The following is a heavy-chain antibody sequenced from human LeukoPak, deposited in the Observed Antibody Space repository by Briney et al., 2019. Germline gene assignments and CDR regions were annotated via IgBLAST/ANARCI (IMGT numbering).Heavy chain of an antibody. CDR2: INHSGST. V-gene: IGHV4-34*01. D-gene: IGHD6-6*01. CDR1: GGSFSGYY. Sequence: PSETLSLTCAVYGGSFSGYYWSWIRQPPRKGVEWIGEINHSGSTNYNPSLKSRVTISVDTSKNQFSLKLSSVTAADTAVYYCASRIAARPFDYWGQGTLVTVSS. J-gene: IGHJ4*02. CDR3: ASRIAARPFDY.